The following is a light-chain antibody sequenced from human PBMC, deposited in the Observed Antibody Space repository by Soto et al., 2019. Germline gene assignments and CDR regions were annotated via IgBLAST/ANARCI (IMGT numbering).Light chain of an antibody. Sequence: DIQMTQSPSSLSASVGDRVTITCRASQGISNHLAWFQQKPGKAPKSLIYAASTLQSGVPSRFSGSESGTDFTLTISSLQPEDFANYYCQQYNSYPLTFGGGTTVEIK. CDR3: QQYNSYPLT. J-gene: IGKJ4*01. CDR2: AAS. V-gene: IGKV1-16*01. CDR1: QGISNH.